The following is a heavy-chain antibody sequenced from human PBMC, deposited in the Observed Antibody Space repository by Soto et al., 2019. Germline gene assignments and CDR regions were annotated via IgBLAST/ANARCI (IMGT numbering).Heavy chain of an antibody. CDR3: VRGPGDIVVVPADGDWFDP. D-gene: IGHD2-2*01. V-gene: IGHV1-18*01. J-gene: IGHJ5*02. CDR2: ISAYNGNT. CDR1: GYTFTSYG. Sequence: QVQLVQSGAEVKKPGASVKVSCKASGYTFTSYGISWVRQAPGQGLEWMGWISAYNGNTNYAQKLQGRVTMTTDTSTSTAYMELRSLRSDDTAVYYCVRGPGDIVVVPADGDWFDPWGQGTLVTVSS.